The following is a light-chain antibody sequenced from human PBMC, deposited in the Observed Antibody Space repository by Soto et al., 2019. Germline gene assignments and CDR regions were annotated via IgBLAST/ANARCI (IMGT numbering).Light chain of an antibody. V-gene: IGKV3-20*01. CDR1: QSVSSSY. J-gene: IGKJ1*01. CDR2: GAS. Sequence: EIVLTQSPGTLSLSPGERATLSCRASQSVSSSYLAWYQQKPGQAPRLLIYGASSRATGIPDRFSGSGSGAEFTLTISRLEPEDFALYYCQQYGSSPPTFGQGTKVEIK. CDR3: QQYGSSPPT.